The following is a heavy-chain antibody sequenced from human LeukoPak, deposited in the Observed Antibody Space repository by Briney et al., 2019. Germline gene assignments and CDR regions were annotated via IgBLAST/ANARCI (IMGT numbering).Heavy chain of an antibody. V-gene: IGHV3-30*04. Sequence: PGGSLRLSCAASGFTFSSYAMHWVRQAPGKGLEWVAVISYDGSNKYYADSVKGRFTISRDNSKNTLYLKMNSLRAENTAVYYCARAPETNDCSGGSCYSAFAYWGQGTLVTVSS. CDR3: ARAPETNDCSGGSCYSAFAY. D-gene: IGHD2-15*01. CDR2: ISYDGSNK. CDR1: GFTFSSYA. J-gene: IGHJ4*02.